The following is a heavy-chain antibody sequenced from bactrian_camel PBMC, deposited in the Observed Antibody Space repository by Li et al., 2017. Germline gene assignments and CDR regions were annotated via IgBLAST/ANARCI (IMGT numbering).Heavy chain of an antibody. V-gene: IGHV3S40*01. D-gene: IGHD6*01. CDR1: GFIFSAYS. CDR2: ITSSGDDT. Sequence: QLVESGGGLVQPGGSLRLSCAASGFIFSAYSMGWVRQAPEKGLEWVSSITSSGDDTKYADSVKGQFTISRDNAKNTVYLQMNSLNPQDTAVYYCVKGLVAGTAVVMGTFGYWGQGTQVTVS. J-gene: IGHJ6*01. CDR3: VKGLVAGTAVVMGTFGY.